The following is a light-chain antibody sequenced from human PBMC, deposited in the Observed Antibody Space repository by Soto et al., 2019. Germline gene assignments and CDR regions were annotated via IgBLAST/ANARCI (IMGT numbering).Light chain of an antibody. J-gene: IGKJ2*01. Sequence: EVVMTQSPATLSVSPGERVTLSCRSSQSVADNLAWFQQKPGQGPRLLIYGASTRATGIPARFSGSGSGTEFTLTISSLQSEDFAVYYCQQYDKWPQFTFGQGTKVDIK. V-gene: IGKV3-15*01. CDR3: QQYDKWPQFT. CDR1: QSVADN. CDR2: GAS.